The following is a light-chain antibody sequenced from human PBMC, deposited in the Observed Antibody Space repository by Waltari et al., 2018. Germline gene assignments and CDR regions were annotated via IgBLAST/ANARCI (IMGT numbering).Light chain of an antibody. Sequence: QSVLTQPPSTSGTPGQRATIYCSGTTSTSGSTYVTWDHQSPGAAPKLLIYRNDHRPSGVPDRFSGSKFGTSTSLAISGLRSDDEADYFCASWDDNLSGAVFGGGTRLTVL. J-gene: IGLJ2*01. V-gene: IGLV1-47*01. CDR2: RND. CDR3: ASWDDNLSGAV. CDR1: TSTSGSTY.